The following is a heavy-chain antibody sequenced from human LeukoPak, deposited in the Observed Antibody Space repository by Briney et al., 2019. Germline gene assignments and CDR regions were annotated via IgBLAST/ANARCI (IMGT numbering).Heavy chain of an antibody. D-gene: IGHD3-16*02. CDR1: GYTFTSYY. CDR3: ARDGRDGTWSRFGGVIAHFDY. Sequence: ASVKVSFKASGYTFTSYYMHWVRQAPGQGLEWMGIINPSGGSTSYAQKFQGRVTMTRDTSTSTVYMELSSLRSEDTAVYYCARDGRDGTWSRFGGVIAHFDYWGQGTLVTVSS. CDR2: INPSGGST. J-gene: IGHJ4*02. V-gene: IGHV1-46*01.